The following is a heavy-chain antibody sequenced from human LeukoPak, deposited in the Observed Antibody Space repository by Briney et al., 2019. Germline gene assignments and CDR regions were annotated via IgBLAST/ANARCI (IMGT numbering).Heavy chain of an antibody. Sequence: SETLSLTCTVSGGSISSGSYYWSWIRQPAGKGLEWIGRIYTSGSINYNPSLKSRVTISVDTSKNQFSLKLSSVTAADTAVYYCARGNYDFWSGYSNDYWGQGTLVTVSS. J-gene: IGHJ4*02. CDR3: ARGNYDFWSGYSNDY. CDR1: GGSISSGSYY. CDR2: IYTSGSI. D-gene: IGHD3-3*01. V-gene: IGHV4-61*02.